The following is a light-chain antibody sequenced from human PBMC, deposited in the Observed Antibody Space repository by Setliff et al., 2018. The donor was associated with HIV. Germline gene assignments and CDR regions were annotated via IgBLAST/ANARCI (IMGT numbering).Light chain of an antibody. V-gene: IGKV1-17*01. Sequence: DTQMTQSPSSLSASVGDRVTMTCRASQDVRNHVSWFQQQPGKAPKRLIYGAYNLPSGVPSRFSASGFGTQFTLTISSLQPEDFATYYCLQHDSYLWTFGPGTKVDIK. J-gene: IGKJ1*01. CDR2: GAY. CDR3: LQHDSYLWT. CDR1: QDVRNH.